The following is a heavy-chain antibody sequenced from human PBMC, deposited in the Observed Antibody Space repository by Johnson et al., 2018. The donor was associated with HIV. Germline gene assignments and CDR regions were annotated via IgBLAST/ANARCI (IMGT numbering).Heavy chain of an antibody. V-gene: IGHV3-20*04. CDR1: GFTFSSYT. J-gene: IGHJ3*02. Sequence: VRLVESGGGVVQPGRSLRLSCVASGFTFSSYTMHWVRQAPGKGLEWVSGINWNGGSTGYADSVKGRFTISRDNAKNSLYLQINSLRAEDTALYYCASGDELGDDAFDIWGQGTMVTVSS. D-gene: IGHD7-27*01. CDR2: INWNGGST. CDR3: ASGDELGDDAFDI.